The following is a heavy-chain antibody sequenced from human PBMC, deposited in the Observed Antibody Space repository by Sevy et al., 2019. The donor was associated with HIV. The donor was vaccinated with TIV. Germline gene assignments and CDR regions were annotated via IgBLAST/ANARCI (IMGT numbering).Heavy chain of an antibody. V-gene: IGHV5-51*01. CDR1: GYSFTSHW. J-gene: IGHJ4*01. D-gene: IGHD3-22*01. CDR2: IYPDDSNT. Sequence: GESLKISCKGSGYSFTSHWIAWVRQMPGKGLEWMGIIYPDDSNTKYSPSFQGQVTFSADKSIFTAYLQWSKLKASDSAVYYCATSRSGYFDGSGYYIYWGQGTRVTVSS. CDR3: ATSRSGYFDGSGYYIY.